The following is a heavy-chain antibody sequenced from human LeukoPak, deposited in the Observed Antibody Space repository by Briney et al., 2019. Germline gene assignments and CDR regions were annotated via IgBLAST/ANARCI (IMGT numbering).Heavy chain of an antibody. CDR1: GFTVSSHY. J-gene: IGHJ4*02. CDR3: ARGAVAGSFDY. CDR2: IYSGGST. V-gene: IGHV3-66*01. Sequence: GGSLRLSCAASGFTVSSHYMSWVRQAPGKGLQWVSVIYSGGSTYYSDSVTGRFTISRDNSENTLYLQMNRLRAEDTAVYYCARGAVAGSFDYWGQGTLVTVSS. D-gene: IGHD6-19*01.